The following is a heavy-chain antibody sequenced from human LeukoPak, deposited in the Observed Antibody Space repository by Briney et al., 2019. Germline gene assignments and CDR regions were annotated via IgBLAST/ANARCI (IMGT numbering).Heavy chain of an antibody. V-gene: IGHV3-21*04. Sequence: GGSLRLSCAASGFTFSTYSMNWVRQAPGKGLEWVSSISSSSSYIYYADSVKGRFTISRDNAKNSLYLQMNSLRAEDTAVYYCARESDSSGYYGYWGQGTLVTVSS. D-gene: IGHD3-22*01. J-gene: IGHJ4*02. CDR3: ARESDSSGYYGY. CDR2: ISSSSSYI. CDR1: GFTFSTYS.